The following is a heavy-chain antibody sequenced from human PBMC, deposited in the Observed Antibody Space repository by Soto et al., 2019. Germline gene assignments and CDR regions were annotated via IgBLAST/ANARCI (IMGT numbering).Heavy chain of an antibody. V-gene: IGHV4-59*01. D-gene: IGHD1-26*01. CDR1: GGSISSYY. CDR3: ARRWGPTFDF. CDR2: IYYSGST. Sequence: QVQLQESGPGLVKPSETLSLTCTVSGGSISSYYWSWIRQPPGKGLEWIGYIYYSGSTNYNPSLKSRVTISVDTSKNQFSLKLSSVPAADTAVYYCARRWGPTFDFWGQGTLVTVSS. J-gene: IGHJ4*02.